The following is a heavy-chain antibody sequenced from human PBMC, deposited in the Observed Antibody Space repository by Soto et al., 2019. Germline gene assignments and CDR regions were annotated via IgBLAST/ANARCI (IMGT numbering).Heavy chain of an antibody. CDR2: INPSGGST. V-gene: IGHV1-46*01. CDR3: AREEQELAKGNWFDP. CDR1: GYTFTSYY. J-gene: IGHJ5*02. D-gene: IGHD6-6*01. Sequence: ASVKVSCKASGYTFTSYYMHWVRQAPGQGLEWMGIINPSGGSTSYAQKFQGRVTMTRDTSTSTVYMELSSLRSEDTAVYYCAREEQELAKGNWFDPWGQGTLVTVSS.